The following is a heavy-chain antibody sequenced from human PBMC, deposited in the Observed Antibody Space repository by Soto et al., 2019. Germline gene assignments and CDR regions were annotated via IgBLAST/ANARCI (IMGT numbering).Heavy chain of an antibody. CDR1: GGSIISYY. V-gene: IGHV4-59*01. D-gene: IGHD2-21*01. CDR2: IYYSGST. Sequence: KPSETLSLTCTVSGGSIISYYWSWIRQPPGKGLEWIGYIYYSGSTNYNPSLKSRVTISVDTSKNQFSLKLSSVTAVDTAVYYCARVGEDDYYYYYGMDVWGQGTTVTVSS. J-gene: IGHJ6*02. CDR3: ARVGEDDYYYYYGMDV.